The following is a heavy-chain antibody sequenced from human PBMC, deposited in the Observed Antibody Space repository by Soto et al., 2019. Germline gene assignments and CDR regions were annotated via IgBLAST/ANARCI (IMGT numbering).Heavy chain of an antibody. J-gene: IGHJ6*04. CDR2: ISAYNGNT. V-gene: IGHV1-18*01. D-gene: IGHD3-22*01. Sequence: ASVKVSCKASGYTFTSYGISWVRQAPGQGLEWMGWISAYNGNTNYAQKLQGRVTMTTDTSTSTAYMELRSLRSDDTAVYYCARDVYYDSSGSTYYYYGMDVWGKGTRVTVSS. CDR1: GYTFTSYG. CDR3: ARDVYYDSSGSTYYYYGMDV.